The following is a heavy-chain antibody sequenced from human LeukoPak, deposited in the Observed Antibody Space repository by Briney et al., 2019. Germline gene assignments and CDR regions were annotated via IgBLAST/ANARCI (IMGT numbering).Heavy chain of an antibody. V-gene: IGHV3-30*18. D-gene: IGHD1-26*01. CDR3: AKVRGSRSTAYDMDV. Sequence: GGSLRLSCAASGFTFSSYGMHWVRQAPGKGLEWVAVITYDGGNKYHADSVKGRFTISRDNSKNTLYLQMNSLRAEDTAVYYCAKVRGSRSTAYDMDVWGQGTTVTVSS. J-gene: IGHJ6*02. CDR2: ITYDGGNK. CDR1: GFTFSSYG.